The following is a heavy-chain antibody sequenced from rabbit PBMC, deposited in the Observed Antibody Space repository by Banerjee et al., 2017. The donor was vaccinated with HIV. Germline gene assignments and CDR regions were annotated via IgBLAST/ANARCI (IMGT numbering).Heavy chain of an antibody. D-gene: IGHD6-1*01. CDR2: IYTGSGTT. J-gene: IGHJ4*01. CDR1: GFDFSSNA. CDR3: ARAGDAGYAPYGFCAL. Sequence: QEQLVESGGGLVQPEGSLTLTCKASGFDFSSNAMCWVRQAPGKGLEWIGCIYTGSGTTYYASWAKGRFTVSLDNAQNTVFLQMTSLTAADTATYFCARAGDAGYAPYGFCALWGQGTLVTVS. V-gene: IGHV1S47*01.